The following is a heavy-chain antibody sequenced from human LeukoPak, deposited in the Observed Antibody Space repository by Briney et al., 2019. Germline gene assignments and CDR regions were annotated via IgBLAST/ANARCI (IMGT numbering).Heavy chain of an antibody. V-gene: IGHV3-74*01. CDR2: MNSGGSST. Sequence: GGALRLSCTASGFIFSSYWMHWVRQPPGKGLEWVSRMNSGGSSTNYADSVKGRLTISRDNAKNTLYLQMNGLRVEDTAVYYCVRDLVYGTGDQRFDYWGQGTLVTVSS. D-gene: IGHD7-27*01. J-gene: IGHJ4*02. CDR1: GFIFSSYW. CDR3: VRDLVYGTGDQRFDY.